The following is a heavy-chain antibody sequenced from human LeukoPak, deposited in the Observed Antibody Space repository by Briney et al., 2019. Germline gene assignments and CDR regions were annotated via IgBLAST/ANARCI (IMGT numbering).Heavy chain of an antibody. CDR2: ISGSGGST. V-gene: IGHV3-23*01. Sequence: GGSLRLSCAASGFVFRNYWMSWVRQAPGKGLEWVSAISGSGGSTYYADSVKGRFTISRDNSKNTLYLQMNSLRAEDTAVYYCARAAAGTHDFDYWGQGTLVTVSS. D-gene: IGHD6-13*01. CDR3: ARAAAGTHDFDY. J-gene: IGHJ4*02. CDR1: GFVFRNYW.